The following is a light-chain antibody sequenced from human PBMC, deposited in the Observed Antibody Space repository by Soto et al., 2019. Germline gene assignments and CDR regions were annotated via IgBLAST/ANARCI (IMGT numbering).Light chain of an antibody. Sequence: DIQMHQSPSSLATSLGDRVTITCRATQSIGSYLNWYQPRPGKAPKLXIYAASNLQSGVPSRFSCSGSGTDFARTISNLQDEDVTTYICPQSYSIPPTFGQGTRLEI. CDR3: PQSYSIPPT. V-gene: IGKV1-39*01. J-gene: IGKJ5*01. CDR2: AAS. CDR1: QSIGSY.